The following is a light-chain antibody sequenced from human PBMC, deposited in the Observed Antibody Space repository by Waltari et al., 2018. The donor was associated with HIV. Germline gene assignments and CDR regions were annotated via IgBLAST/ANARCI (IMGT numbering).Light chain of an antibody. CDR3: HQYFSAPWT. J-gene: IGKJ1*01. V-gene: IGKV4-1*01. CDR1: QGLLSSAHYKNY. CDR2: WAS. Sequence: DIVMTQSPDSLAVSLGERATIHCKSSQGLLSSAHYKNYLAWSQQRPGQPPKLLIYWASARESGVPDRFSGSGSGTDFTLTISSLQADDVAVYYCHQYFSAPWTFGQGTKVEIK.